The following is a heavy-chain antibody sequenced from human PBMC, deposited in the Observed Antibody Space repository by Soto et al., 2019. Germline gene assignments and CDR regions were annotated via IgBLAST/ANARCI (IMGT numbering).Heavy chain of an antibody. CDR2: ISAYNGNT. V-gene: IGHV1-18*04. J-gene: IGHJ4*02. CDR3: ARAGYYDFWSGYYNFDY. CDR1: GYTFTSYG. Sequence: ASVKVSCKASGYTFTSYGISWVRQAPGQGLEWMGWISAYNGNTNYAQKLQGRVTMTTDTSTSTAYMELRSLRSDDTAVCYCARAGYYDFWSGYYNFDYWGQGTLVTVSS. D-gene: IGHD3-3*01.